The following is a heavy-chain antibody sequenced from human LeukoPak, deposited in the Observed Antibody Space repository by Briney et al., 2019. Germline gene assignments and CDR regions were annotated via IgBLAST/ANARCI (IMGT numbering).Heavy chain of an antibody. CDR3: AREKTSGITMIRGVAGRRAFDI. J-gene: IGHJ3*02. V-gene: IGHV1-3*03. D-gene: IGHD3-10*01. CDR2: INAGNGNT. Sequence: ASVKVSCKASGYTFSSYAIHWVRQAPGQRLEWMGWINAGNGNTKYSQEFQGRVTITRDTSASTAYMELSSLRSEDMAVYYCAREKTSGITMIRGVAGRRAFDIWGQGTMVTVSS. CDR1: GYTFSSYA.